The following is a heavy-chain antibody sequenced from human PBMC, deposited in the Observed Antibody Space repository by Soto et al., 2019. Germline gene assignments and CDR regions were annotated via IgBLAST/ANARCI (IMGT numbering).Heavy chain of an antibody. J-gene: IGHJ6*02. D-gene: IGHD3-10*01. V-gene: IGHV4-61*01. CDR1: GGSVSNISDY. CDR2: IYYSGSA. Sequence: PSETLSLTCTVSGGSVSNISDYWSWVRQPPGKGLEWIGYIYYSGSADYNPSLGSRVTISLDTSKNQFSLKLSSVTTADTAVYYCERGVGFGYYYSHMDLWGQGTTVTVYS. CDR3: ERGVGFGYYYSHMDL.